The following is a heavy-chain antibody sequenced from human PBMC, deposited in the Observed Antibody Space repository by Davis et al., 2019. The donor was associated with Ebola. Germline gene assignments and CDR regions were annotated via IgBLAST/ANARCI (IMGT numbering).Heavy chain of an antibody. CDR2: INAGNGNT. V-gene: IGHV1-3*01. D-gene: IGHD2-15*01. CDR1: GYTFTSYA. CDR3: ARVRGYCSGGSCYSLEMATPYFDY. Sequence: SVKVSCKASGYTFTSYAMHWVRQAPGQRLEWMGWINAGNGNTKYSQKFQGRVTITRDTSASTAYMELSSLRSEDTAVYYCARVRGYCSGGSCYSLEMATPYFDYWGQGTLVTVSS. J-gene: IGHJ4*02.